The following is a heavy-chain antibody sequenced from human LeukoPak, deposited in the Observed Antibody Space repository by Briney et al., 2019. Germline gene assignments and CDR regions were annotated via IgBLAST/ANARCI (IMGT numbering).Heavy chain of an antibody. J-gene: IGHJ4*02. D-gene: IGHD6-19*01. CDR1: GFTVSSNY. CDR2: IYSGGST. V-gene: IGHV3-53*01. CDR3: ARWSRYSSGWYELDY. Sequence: GGSLRLSCAASGFTVSSNYMSWVRQAPGKGLEWVSVIYSGGSTYYADSVKGRFTISRDNSKNTLYLQMNSLRAEDTAVYYCARWSRYSSGWYELDYWGQGILVTVSS.